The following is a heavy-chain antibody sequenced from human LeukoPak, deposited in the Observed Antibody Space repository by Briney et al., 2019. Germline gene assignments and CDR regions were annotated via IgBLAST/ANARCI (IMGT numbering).Heavy chain of an antibody. CDR1: GDSMSRDYYF. CDR3: MRDGGNWDVHY. CDR2: IYSDGGT. Sequence: PSETLSLTCTVSGDSMSRDYYFWGWIRQPPGQKLEWIGSIYSDGGTHYNPSFNSRLTISADMSRNQFSLNLRSVTAADTAVYFCMRDGGNWDVHYWGQGTLVTVSS. J-gene: IGHJ4*02. D-gene: IGHD3-16*01. V-gene: IGHV4-39*07.